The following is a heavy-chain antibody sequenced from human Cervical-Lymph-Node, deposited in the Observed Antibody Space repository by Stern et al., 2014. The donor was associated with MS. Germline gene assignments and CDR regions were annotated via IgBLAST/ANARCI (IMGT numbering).Heavy chain of an antibody. D-gene: IGHD3-22*01. CDR1: GFTFGGYA. J-gene: IGHJ3*01. Sequence: VQLVESGGGVVQPGRSLRLSCAASGFTFGGYAMHWVRQAPGKGLEGVATLWYDGSNQYDADSVKGRFTISRDNSQRRLYQQMNSLRVEDTAVYYCARDPNYYDSTGSPGYWGQGTMVTVSS. CDR3: ARDPNYYDSTGSPGY. CDR2: LWYDGSNQ. V-gene: IGHV3-33*01.